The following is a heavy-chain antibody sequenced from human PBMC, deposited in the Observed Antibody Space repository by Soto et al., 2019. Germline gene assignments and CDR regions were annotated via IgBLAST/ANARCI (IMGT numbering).Heavy chain of an antibody. CDR2: IWYDGSNK. V-gene: IGHV3-33*01. CDR3: ARDARGGGGDY. CDR1: GFTFSSYG. D-gene: IGHD2-15*01. Sequence: QVQLVESGGGVVQPGRSLRLSCAASGFTFSSYGMHWVRQAPGKGLEWVAVIWYDGSNKYYADSVKGRFTISRDNSKNTLYLQMNSLRAEDTAVYYCARDARGGGGDYWGPGTLVTVSS. J-gene: IGHJ4*02.